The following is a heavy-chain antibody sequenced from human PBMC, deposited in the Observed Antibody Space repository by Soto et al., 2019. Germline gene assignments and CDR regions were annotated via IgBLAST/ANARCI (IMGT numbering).Heavy chain of an antibody. J-gene: IGHJ4*02. CDR2: TWHDGSNK. V-gene: IGHV3-33*01. D-gene: IGHD2-8*02. Sequence: QVQLVESGGGVVQRGRSLRLSCAASGFTFSSYGMYWVRQAPGKGLEWVAVTWHDGSNKYYEDSVKGRFTISRDKSKNTLYLQMNSLRDEDTAVYYCARDEGFTGYWGQGTLVTVSS. CDR3: ARDEGFTGY. CDR1: GFTFSSYG.